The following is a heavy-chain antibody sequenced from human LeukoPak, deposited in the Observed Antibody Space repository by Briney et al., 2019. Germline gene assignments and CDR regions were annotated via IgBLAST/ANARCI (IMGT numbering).Heavy chain of an antibody. J-gene: IGHJ4*02. V-gene: IGHV3-7*01. Sequence: GGSLRLSCAASGFTFSTYWMSWVRQAPGKGLEWVANIKEDGSEKYYVDSVKGRFTISRDNANNLVYLQMNSLRAEDTAVYYCARGGTRRHDHWGQGTLVTVFS. CDR1: GFTFSTYW. CDR2: IKEDGSEK. D-gene: IGHD1-26*01. CDR3: ARGGTRRHDH.